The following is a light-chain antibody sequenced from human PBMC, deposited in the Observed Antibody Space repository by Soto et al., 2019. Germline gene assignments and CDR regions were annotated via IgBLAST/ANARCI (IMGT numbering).Light chain of an antibody. CDR1: QDISDY. Sequence: DSQMTQSPSSLCACVGDRVTITCQASQDISDYLNWYQQKPGKATKLLIYGASNLKTGVPARFTGSGSGTDFTLTIPTLLPEPNAIYYCHHYANLRTFGGGTKV. CDR2: GAS. CDR3: HHYANLRT. V-gene: IGKV1-33*01. J-gene: IGKJ4*02.